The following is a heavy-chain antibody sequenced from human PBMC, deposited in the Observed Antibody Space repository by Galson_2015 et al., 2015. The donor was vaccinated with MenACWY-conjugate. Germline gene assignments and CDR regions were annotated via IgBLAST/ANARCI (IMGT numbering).Heavy chain of an antibody. CDR3: ARVPGYSYGYYDW. CDR2: ISSSSSTI. Sequence: SLRLSCAASGFTFSTYRMNWVRQAPGRGLEWVSYISSSSSTIHYADSVKGRFTISRDNAKNSLYLQMSTLRDEDTAVYYCARVPGYSYGYYDWWGQGTLVTVSS. D-gene: IGHD5-18*01. CDR1: GFTFSTYR. V-gene: IGHV3-48*02. J-gene: IGHJ4*02.